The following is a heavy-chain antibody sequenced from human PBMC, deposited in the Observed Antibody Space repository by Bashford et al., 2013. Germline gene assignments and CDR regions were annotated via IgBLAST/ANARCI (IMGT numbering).Heavy chain of an antibody. J-gene: IGHJ6*02. D-gene: IGHD3-3*01. CDR3: ARDPEIFGGTHYYSFDV. CDR2: VSGNNGKT. V-gene: IGHV1-18*01. CDR1: GYNFATYG. Sequence: ASVKVSCQASGYNFATYGISWVRQAPGQHPEWMGWVSGNNGKTDYSQQFQGRLAMTTEKSTGTVYMELSSLRSDDTAVYYCARDPEIFGGTHYYSFDVWGQGTSVTVSS.